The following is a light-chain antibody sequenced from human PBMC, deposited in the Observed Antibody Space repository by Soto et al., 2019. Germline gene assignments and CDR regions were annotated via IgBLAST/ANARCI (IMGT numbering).Light chain of an antibody. J-gene: IGKJ5*01. CDR2: AAS. CDR1: QSITRF. CDR3: QQNHSPHPIT. V-gene: IGKV1-39*01. Sequence: DIQMTQSPSSLSASVGDRVTITCRASQSITRFLNWYQQKPGKAPKLMIYAASSLESGVPSRFSGSGSGTDFTLTISSLQPEDFATYYCQQNHSPHPITFGQGTRLEIK.